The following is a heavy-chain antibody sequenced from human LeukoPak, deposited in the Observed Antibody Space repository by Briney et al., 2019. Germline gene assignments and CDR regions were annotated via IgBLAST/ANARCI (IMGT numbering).Heavy chain of an antibody. J-gene: IGHJ3*02. D-gene: IGHD3-10*01. Sequence: GGSLRLSCSASGFSFNNYAVHWVRQAPGKGLEYVSGINSDGGTSHYADSAKGRFTISRDNSKNALYLQLSSLRPEDTALYYCVKTMVVFGGLIRTDAFDIWGQGTMVTVSS. CDR3: VKTMVVFGGLIRTDAFDI. V-gene: IGHV3-64D*06. CDR2: INSDGGTS. CDR1: GFSFNNYA.